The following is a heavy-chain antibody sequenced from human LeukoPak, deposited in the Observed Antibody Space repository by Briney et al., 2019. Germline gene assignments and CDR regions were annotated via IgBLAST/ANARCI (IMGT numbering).Heavy chain of an antibody. CDR2: IYYSGST. V-gene: IGHV4-30-4*07. J-gene: IGHJ4*02. CDR1: GGSISSGGYS. CDR3: ARDGSIAASLGEN. Sequence: KPSETLSLTCAVSGGSISSGGYSWSWIRQPPGKGLEWIGYIYYSGSTYYNPSLKSRVTISVDTSKNQFSLKLSSVTAADTAVYYCARDGSIAASLGENWGQGTLVTVSS. D-gene: IGHD6-6*01.